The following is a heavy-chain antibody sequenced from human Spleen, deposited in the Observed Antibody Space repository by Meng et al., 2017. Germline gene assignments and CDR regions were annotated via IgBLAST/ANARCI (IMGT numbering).Heavy chain of an antibody. V-gene: IGHV4-30-4*01. D-gene: IGHD2-21*01. CDR2: IHFSGST. J-gene: IGHJ5*02. CDR1: GGSISGGDCY. CDR3: ARVNSDCGGVMCYKGWFDP. Sequence: QVQLQESGPGLVKPSQAPSLTCHVFGGSISGGDCYWSWIRQPPGKGLEWIGYIHFSGSTYYHPSLNSRITISVDMSRNQFSLRLTSVTSADMAVYYCARVNSDCGGVMCYKGWFDPWGQGTLVTSPQ.